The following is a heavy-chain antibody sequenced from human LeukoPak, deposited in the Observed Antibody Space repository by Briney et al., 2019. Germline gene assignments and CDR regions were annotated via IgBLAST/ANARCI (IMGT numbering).Heavy chain of an antibody. CDR2: ISSSSRTI. CDR3: AINLWFGELWFDY. V-gene: IGHV3-48*01. J-gene: IGHJ4*02. D-gene: IGHD3-10*01. Sequence: GGSLRLSCAASGFTFSSYNMNWVRQAPGKGLEWVSYISSSSRTIYYADSVKGRFTISRDNSKNTLYLQMNSLRAEDTAVYYCAINLWFGELWFDYWGQGTLVTVSS. CDR1: GFTFSSYN.